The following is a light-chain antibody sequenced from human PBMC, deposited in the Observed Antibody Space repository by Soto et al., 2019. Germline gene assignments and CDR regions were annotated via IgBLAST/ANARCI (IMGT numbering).Light chain of an antibody. Sequence: ESVLAQSPATLSLSPGERATLSCRASPSFTNYLAWYHQKPGQPPRLLIYGAFNRAAGIPARFSGSGSGTDFTLTISSLAPEDSAVYYCQQGRIWPPVTFGQGTRLEI. CDR1: PSFTNY. V-gene: IGKV3-11*01. J-gene: IGKJ5*01. CDR2: GAF. CDR3: QQGRIWPPVT.